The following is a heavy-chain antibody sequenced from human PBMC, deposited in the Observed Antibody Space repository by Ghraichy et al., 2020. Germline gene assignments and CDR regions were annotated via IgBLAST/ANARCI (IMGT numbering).Heavy chain of an antibody. CDR2: IKQDGSEK. CDR1: GFTFSSYW. CDR3: ARGNRGGRAFRYYYYGMDV. D-gene: IGHD1/OR15-1a*01. V-gene: IGHV3-7*01. J-gene: IGHJ6*02. Sequence: GGSLRLSCAASGFTFSSYWMSWVRQAPGKGLEWVANIKQDGSEKYYVDSVKGRFTISRDNAKNSLYLQMNSLRAEDTAVYYCARGNRGGRAFRYYYYGMDVWGQGTTVTVSS.